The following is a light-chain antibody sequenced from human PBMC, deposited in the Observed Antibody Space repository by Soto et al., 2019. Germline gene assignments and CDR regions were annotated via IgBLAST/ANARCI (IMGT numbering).Light chain of an antibody. Sequence: QSALTQPPSASGSPGQSVTISCTGTSSDVGKYDYVSWFQHHPGKAPKLIIYEGSKRPSGVSNRFSGSKSGNTASLTISGLQAEDEADYYCCSYAGSSTSYVFGTGTKLTVL. CDR2: EGS. J-gene: IGLJ1*01. V-gene: IGLV2-23*01. CDR3: CSYAGSSTSYV. CDR1: SSDVGKYDY.